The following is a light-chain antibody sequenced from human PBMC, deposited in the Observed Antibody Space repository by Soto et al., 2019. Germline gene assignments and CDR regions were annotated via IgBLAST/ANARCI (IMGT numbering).Light chain of an antibody. Sequence: EIVMTQSPATLSVSPGERATLSCRASQSISTNLAWYQHKPGWAPKLLTYYASTRATGIPATFSGSGSETEFTLTISSLQSEDSALYYCQQYHDWPRTFGGGTKVEIK. CDR2: YAS. CDR1: QSISTN. CDR3: QQYHDWPRT. V-gene: IGKV3-15*01. J-gene: IGKJ4*01.